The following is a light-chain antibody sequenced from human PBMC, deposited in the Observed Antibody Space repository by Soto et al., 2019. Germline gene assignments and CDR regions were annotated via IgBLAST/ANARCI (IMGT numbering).Light chain of an antibody. V-gene: IGLV2-8*01. J-gene: IGLJ2*01. CDR1: SSDVGGYNH. Sequence: QSALTQPPSASESPGQSVTISCSGTSSDVGGYNHVSWYQQLPGKAPRLMIYEVNRRPSGVPDRFSGSKSGNTASLTVSGLQAEDEADYYCSSYAGNKIIFGGGTKVTVL. CDR3: SSYAGNKII. CDR2: EVN.